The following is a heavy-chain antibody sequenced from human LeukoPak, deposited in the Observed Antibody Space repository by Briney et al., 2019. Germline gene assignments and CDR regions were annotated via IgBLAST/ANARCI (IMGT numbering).Heavy chain of an antibody. CDR2: IYTGGST. Sequence: GGSLRLSCAASGFTVSTNYMSWVRQAPGKGLEWVSVIYTGGSTYYADSVKGRFTISRDNSKNTVYLQMNSLRAEDTAVYYCARYFPGGYCSGGSCYYYYMDVWGKGTTVTVSS. CDR3: ARYFPGGYCSGGSCYYYYMDV. D-gene: IGHD2-15*01. CDR1: GFTVSTNY. V-gene: IGHV3-53*01. J-gene: IGHJ6*03.